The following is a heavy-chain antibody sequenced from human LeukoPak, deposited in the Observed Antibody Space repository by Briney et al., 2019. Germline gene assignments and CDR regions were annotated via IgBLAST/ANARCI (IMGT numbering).Heavy chain of an antibody. V-gene: IGHV1-69*01. Sequence: SVKVSFKASGGTFSSYAISWVRQAPGQGLEWMGGIIPIFGTANYAQKFQGRVTITADESTSTAYMELSSLRSEDTAVYYCARGPELIVVFRFDYWGQGTLVTVSS. J-gene: IGHJ4*02. CDR3: ARGPELIVVFRFDY. D-gene: IGHD2-21*01. CDR2: IIPIFGTA. CDR1: GGTFSSYA.